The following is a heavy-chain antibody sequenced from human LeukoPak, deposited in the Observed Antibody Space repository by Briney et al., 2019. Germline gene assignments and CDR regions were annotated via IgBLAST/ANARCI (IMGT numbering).Heavy chain of an antibody. J-gene: IGHJ4*02. V-gene: IGHV1-18*01. Sequence: ASVKVSCKASGYTFTSYGISRVRQAPGQGLEWMGWISAYNGNTNYAQKLQGRVTMTTDTSTSTAYMELRSLRSDDTAVYYCARAPGSYYDSSGYYYWGQGTLVTVSS. CDR1: GYTFTSYG. CDR2: ISAYNGNT. D-gene: IGHD3-22*01. CDR3: ARAPGSYYDSSGYYY.